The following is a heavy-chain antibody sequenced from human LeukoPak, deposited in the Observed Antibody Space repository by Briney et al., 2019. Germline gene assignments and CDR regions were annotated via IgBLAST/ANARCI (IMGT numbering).Heavy chain of an antibody. CDR3: ARDVATISNWFDP. J-gene: IGHJ5*02. CDR2: INQDGSEK. V-gene: IGHV3-7*01. D-gene: IGHD5-24*01. CDR1: GFTFSSFW. Sequence: GGSLRLSCAASGFTFSSFWMTWVRQAPGRGLEWVANINQDGSEKYYVDSVKGRFTISRDNAKNSLYLQMNSLRAEDTAVYYCARDVATISNWFDPWGQGTLVTVSS.